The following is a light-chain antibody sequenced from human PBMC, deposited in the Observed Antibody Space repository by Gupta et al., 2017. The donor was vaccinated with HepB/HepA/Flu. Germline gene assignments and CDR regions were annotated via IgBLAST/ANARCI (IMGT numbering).Light chain of an antibody. CDR1: SSDVGGYNL. V-gene: IGLV2-23*02. CDR2: EVS. CDR3: CSYEGSSTFWV. J-gene: IGLJ3*02. Sequence: QSALTPPASVSGSPGQSITIPCTGTSSDVGGYNLVSWYQQHPGKAPKLMIYEVSKRPSGVSNRFSGSKSGNTASLTISGLQAEDEADYYCCSYEGSSTFWVFGGGTKLTVL.